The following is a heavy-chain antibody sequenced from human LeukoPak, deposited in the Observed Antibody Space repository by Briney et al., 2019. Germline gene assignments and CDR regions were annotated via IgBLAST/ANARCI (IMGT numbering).Heavy chain of an antibody. V-gene: IGHV4-39*01. CDR2: IYYSGST. J-gene: IGHJ4*02. CDR3: ARQSASDYYDSSESFDY. D-gene: IGHD3-22*01. Sequence: PSETLSLTCTVSGGSISSSNYYWGWIRQPPGKGLEWIGSIYYSGSTYYNPSLKSRVTISVDTSKNQFSLKLSSVTAADMAVYYCARQSASDYYDSSESFDYWGQGTLVTVSS. CDR1: GGSISSSNYY.